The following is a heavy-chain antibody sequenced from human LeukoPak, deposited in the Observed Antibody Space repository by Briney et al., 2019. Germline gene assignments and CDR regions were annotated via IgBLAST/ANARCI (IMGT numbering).Heavy chain of an antibody. V-gene: IGHV1-2*02. CDR1: GYTFTGYY. J-gene: IGHJ4*02. CDR2: INPNSGGT. D-gene: IGHD4-17*01. CDR3: AGVGYGDANFDY. Sequence: ASVKVSCTASGYTFTGYYMHWVRQAPGQGLEWMGWINPNSGGTNYAQKFQGRVTMTRDTSISTAYMELSRLRSDDTAVYYCAGVGYGDANFDYWGQGTLVTVSS.